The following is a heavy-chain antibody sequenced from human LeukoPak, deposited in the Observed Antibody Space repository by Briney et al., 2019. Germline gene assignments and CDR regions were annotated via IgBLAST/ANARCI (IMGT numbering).Heavy chain of an antibody. CDR2: MYPSGTT. J-gene: IGHJ4*02. V-gene: IGHV4-4*02. D-gene: IGHD3-22*01. CDR3: AGLVGRYSSGLYYYYFDY. Sequence: PSETLSLTCAVAGASISNSNWWTWVRQPPGKGLEWIGEMYPSGTTHSNPSVKSRVTISIDKSKNQFFLNLSSVTAADTAVYYCAGLVGRYSSGLYYYYFDYWGQGTLVTVSS. CDR1: GASISNSNW.